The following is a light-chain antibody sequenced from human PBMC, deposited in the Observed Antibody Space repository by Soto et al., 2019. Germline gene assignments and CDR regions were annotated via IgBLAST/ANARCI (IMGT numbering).Light chain of an antibody. J-gene: IGKJ1*01. Sequence: ERVMTQSPATLSVSPGDRATLSCRVSQSVGTKVAWYQQRPGQAPRLLIYGASTRAADIPTRFSGSGSGTEFTLIISSLQSEDSAIYFCQQYDNWPPWTFGQGTRVEIK. CDR3: QQYDNWPPWT. CDR2: GAS. V-gene: IGKV3-15*01. CDR1: QSVGTK.